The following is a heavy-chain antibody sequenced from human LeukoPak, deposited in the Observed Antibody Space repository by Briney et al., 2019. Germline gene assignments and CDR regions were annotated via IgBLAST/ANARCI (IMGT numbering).Heavy chain of an antibody. CDR1: GFTFDDYA. J-gene: IGHJ5*02. CDR2: ISWNSGSI. Sequence: GGSLRLSCAASGFTFDDYAMHWVRQAPGKGLEWVSGISWNSGSIGYADSVKGRFTISRDNAKNTLYLQMNSLRAEDTAVYYCTKSNWFDPWGQGTLVTVSS. CDR3: TKSNWFDP. V-gene: IGHV3-9*01.